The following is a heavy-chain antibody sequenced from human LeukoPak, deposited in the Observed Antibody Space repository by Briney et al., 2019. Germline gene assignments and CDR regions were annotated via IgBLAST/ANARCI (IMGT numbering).Heavy chain of an antibody. J-gene: IGHJ4*02. CDR1: GFTFSSYA. CDR3: AKEPGSGTYYNRYFDY. V-gene: IGHV3-23*01. Sequence: PGGSLRLSCAASGFTFSSYAMSWVRQAPGKGLEWVSTFSGSFIGTYYADSVKGRFTISRDISKKTLYLRMNSLRAEDTAVYYCAKEPGSGTYYNRYFDYWGQGTLVTVSS. D-gene: IGHD3-10*01. CDR2: FSGSFIGT.